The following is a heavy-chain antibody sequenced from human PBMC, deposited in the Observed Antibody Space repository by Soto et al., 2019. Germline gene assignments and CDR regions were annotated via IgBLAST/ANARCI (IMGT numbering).Heavy chain of an antibody. J-gene: IGHJ4*02. D-gene: IGHD3-22*01. CDR1: GFTFSSYG. CDR3: ARETSEYYHDSSGYSNFDY. V-gene: IGHV3-33*01. Sequence: LRLSCAASGFTFSSYGMHWVRQAPGKGLEWVAVIWYDGSNKYYADSVKGRFTISRDNSKNTLYLQMNSLRAEDTAVYYCARETSEYYHDSSGYSNFDYWGQGTMVTVYS. CDR2: IWYDGSNK.